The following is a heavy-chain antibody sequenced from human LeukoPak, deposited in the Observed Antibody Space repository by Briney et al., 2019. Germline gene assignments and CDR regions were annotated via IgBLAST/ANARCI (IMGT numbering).Heavy chain of an antibody. V-gene: IGHV4-39*01. CDR1: GGSTSSSSYY. D-gene: IGHD3-10*01. CDR2: IYYSGST. J-gene: IGHJ5*02. CDR3: ARRITMVKRKGFDP. Sequence: PSETLSLTCTVSGGSTSSSSYYWGWIRQPPGKGLEWIGSIYYSGSTYYNPSLKSRVTISVDTSKNQFSLKLSSVTAADTAVYYCARRITMVKRKGFDPWGQGTLVTVSS.